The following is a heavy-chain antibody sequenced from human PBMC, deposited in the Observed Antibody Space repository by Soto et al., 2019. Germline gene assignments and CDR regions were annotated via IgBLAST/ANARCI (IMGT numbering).Heavy chain of an antibody. Sequence: PSETLSLTCTVSGGSISSSSYYWGWIRQPPGKGLEWIGSIFYSGSTYYNQSLKSQVTISVDTSKNQFSLKLSSVTAADTAMYYCARVPKFYDSSGYYYDLSPPTNYFDYWGQGTLVTVSS. CDR1: GGSISSSSYY. V-gene: IGHV4-39*01. J-gene: IGHJ4*02. D-gene: IGHD3-22*01. CDR3: ARVPKFYDSSGYYYDLSPPTNYFDY. CDR2: IFYSGST.